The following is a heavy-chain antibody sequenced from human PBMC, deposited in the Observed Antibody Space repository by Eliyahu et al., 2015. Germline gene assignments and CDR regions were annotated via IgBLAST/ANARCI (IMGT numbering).Heavy chain of an antibody. CDR2: IYYSGNT. Sequence: QLQLQESGPGLVKPSETLSLTCTVSGGSISRSNYYWGWIRQPPGKGLEWIGTIYYSGNTYYNPSLKSRVTISVDTSKNQFSLKLSSVTAADTALYYCASGDGDYEYYYMDVWGKGTTVTVSS. CDR1: GGSISRSNYY. D-gene: IGHD4-17*01. CDR3: ASGDGDYEYYYMDV. J-gene: IGHJ6*03. V-gene: IGHV4-39*01.